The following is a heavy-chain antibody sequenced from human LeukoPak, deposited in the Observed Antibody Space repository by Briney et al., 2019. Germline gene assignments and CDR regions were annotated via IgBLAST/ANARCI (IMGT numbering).Heavy chain of an antibody. CDR1: GGSISSSNW. J-gene: IGHJ4*02. D-gene: IGHD3-22*01. V-gene: IGHV4-4*02. Sequence: SETLSLTCTVSGGSISSSNWWSWVRQLPGKGLEWIGEIYHSGSTNYNPSLKSRVTISVDKSKNQFSLKLSSVTAADTAVYYCARDFNYYDSSGYFDYWGQGTLVTVSS. CDR3: ARDFNYYDSSGYFDY. CDR2: IYHSGST.